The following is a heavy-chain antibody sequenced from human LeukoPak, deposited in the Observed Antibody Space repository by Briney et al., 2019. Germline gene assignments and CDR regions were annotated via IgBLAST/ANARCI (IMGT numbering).Heavy chain of an antibody. V-gene: IGHV3-15*01. D-gene: IGHD5-18*01. CDR3: TWDTAMVPFDY. CDR2: IKSKTDGGTT. Sequence: TGGSLRLSCAASGFTFSSYSMNWVRQAPGKGLEWVGRIKSKTDGGTTDYAAPVKGRFTISRDDSKNTLYLQMNSLKTEDTAVYYCTWDTAMVPFDYWGQGTLVTVSS. CDR1: GFTFSSYS. J-gene: IGHJ4*02.